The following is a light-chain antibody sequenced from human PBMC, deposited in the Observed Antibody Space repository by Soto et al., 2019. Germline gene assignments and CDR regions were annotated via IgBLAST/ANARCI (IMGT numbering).Light chain of an antibody. CDR2: AAS. V-gene: IGKV3-20*01. CDR3: QQYGSSSYT. CDR1: QSISSSY. J-gene: IGKJ2*01. Sequence: EIVLTQSPGTLSLSPGERATLSCRASQSISSSYLAWYQQKPGQAPRLLIYAASSRATGIPDRFSRSGPGTHFALTIRRREPEDFAVYYCQQYGSSSYTFGQGTQLEIK.